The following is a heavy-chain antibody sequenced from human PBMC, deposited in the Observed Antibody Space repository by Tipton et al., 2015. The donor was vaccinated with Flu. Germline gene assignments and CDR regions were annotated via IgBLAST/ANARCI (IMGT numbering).Heavy chain of an antibody. CDR2: IKQDGGEK. Sequence: QLVQSGGGLVQPGGSLTLSCAATGFTFSDYWIHWVRQAPGKGLEWVANIKQDGGEKYYVDSVKGRFTISRDNAKNSLYLQMNSLRAEDTAVYYCARAIAAAGGYWGQGTLVTVSS. V-gene: IGHV3-7*04. J-gene: IGHJ4*02. CDR1: GFTFSDYW. CDR3: ARAIAAAGGY. D-gene: IGHD6-13*01.